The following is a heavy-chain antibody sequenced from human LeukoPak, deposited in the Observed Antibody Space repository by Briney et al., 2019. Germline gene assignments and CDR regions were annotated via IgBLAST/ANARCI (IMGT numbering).Heavy chain of an antibody. V-gene: IGHV3-43*02. CDR3: AKESGKFDY. Sequence: GGPLRLSCVASGLXFYDSAMHWVRQAPGKGLEWVSLISADGGSTFSADSVKGRFSISRDNSKNSLYLQMNSLRTEDTAMYYCAKESGKFDYWGQGTLVAVSS. CDR1: GLXFYDSA. J-gene: IGHJ4*02. CDR2: ISADGGST.